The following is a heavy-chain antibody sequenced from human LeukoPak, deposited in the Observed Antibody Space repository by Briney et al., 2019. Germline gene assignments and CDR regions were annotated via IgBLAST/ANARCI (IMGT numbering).Heavy chain of an antibody. J-gene: IGHJ6*03. D-gene: IGHD3-10*01. V-gene: IGHV3-11*04. Sequence: GGSLRLSCAASGFTFSDYYMSWIRQAPGKGLEWISYISSSGDTIFYADSVKGRFTISRDNAKNSLYLQMNSLRADDTAVYYCARVILKVRGVITYYMDVWGKGTTVTVSS. CDR1: GFTFSDYY. CDR3: ARVILKVRGVITYYMDV. CDR2: ISSSGDTI.